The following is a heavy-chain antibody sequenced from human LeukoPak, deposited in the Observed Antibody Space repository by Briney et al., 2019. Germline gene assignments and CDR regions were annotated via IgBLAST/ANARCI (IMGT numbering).Heavy chain of an antibody. D-gene: IGHD2-2*01. J-gene: IGHJ5*02. CDR1: GYTFSGYY. CDR3: ARVQYQLLFEGNWFDP. Sequence: ASVKVSCKASGYTFSGYYIHWVRQAPGQGLEWMGWINPNSGDTHYAQKFQGGVTMTRDTSSSTAYMDLNSLISDDTAVYYCARVQYQLLFEGNWFDPWGQGTLVTVSS. V-gene: IGHV1-2*02. CDR2: INPNSGDT.